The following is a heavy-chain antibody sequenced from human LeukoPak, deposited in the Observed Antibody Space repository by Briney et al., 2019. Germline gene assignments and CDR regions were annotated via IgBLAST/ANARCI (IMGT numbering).Heavy chain of an antibody. J-gene: IGHJ4*02. V-gene: IGHV5-51*01. CDR3: ARPVVLEWLTYFDY. CDR2: IYPGDSDT. CDR1: GYTFSSYW. Sequence: GESLRISCKGSGYTFSSYWIGWVRQMPGKGLEWMGIIYPGDSDTRYSPSFQGQVTISADKSISTAYLQWSSLKASDTAMYYCARPVVLEWLTYFDYWGQGTLVTVSS. D-gene: IGHD3-3*01.